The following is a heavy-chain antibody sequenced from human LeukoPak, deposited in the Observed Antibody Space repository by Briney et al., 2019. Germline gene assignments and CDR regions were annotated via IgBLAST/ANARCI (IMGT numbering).Heavy chain of an antibody. CDR1: GHTLTELS. D-gene: IGHD3-22*01. J-gene: IGHJ4*02. CDR2: FDPEDGET. CDR3: AREYYYDSSGYYYAPQYFDY. Sequence: ASVKVSCKVSGHTLTELSMHWVRQAPGKGPEWMGGFDPEDGETVYAQKFQGRVTMTEDTSTDTAYMELSSLRSEDTAVYYCAREYYYDSSGYYYAPQYFDYWGQGTLVTVSS. V-gene: IGHV1-24*01.